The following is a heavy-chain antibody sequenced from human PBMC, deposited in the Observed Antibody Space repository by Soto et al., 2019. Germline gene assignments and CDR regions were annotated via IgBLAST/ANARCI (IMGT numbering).Heavy chain of an antibody. Sequence: QLQLQESGSGLVKPSQTLSLTCAVSGGSISSGGYSWSWIRQPPGKGLEWIGYIYHSGSTYYNPSLKSRGTLEVDRPKNRFSLKVSSGAGGDRAVYCCARGGVAARRGYFDYWGQGTLVTVSS. J-gene: IGHJ4*02. CDR3: ARGGVAARRGYFDY. CDR1: GGSISSGGYS. CDR2: IYHSGST. V-gene: IGHV4-30-2*01. D-gene: IGHD6-6*01.